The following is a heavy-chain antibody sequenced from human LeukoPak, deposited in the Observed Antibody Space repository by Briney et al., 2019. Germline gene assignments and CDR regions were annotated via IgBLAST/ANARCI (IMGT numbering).Heavy chain of an antibody. V-gene: IGHV4-39*01. Sequence: SETLSLTCTVSGGSISSSGYYWGWIRQPPGKVLEWIASIYYSGSTYYNPSLKSRVTISVDTSKNQLSLKLSSLTAADTAVYYCARHEYSGSYYGLSWFDPWGQGNLVTVSS. CDR3: ARHEYSGSYYGLSWFDP. CDR2: IYYSGST. J-gene: IGHJ5*02. D-gene: IGHD1-26*01. CDR1: GGSISSSGYY.